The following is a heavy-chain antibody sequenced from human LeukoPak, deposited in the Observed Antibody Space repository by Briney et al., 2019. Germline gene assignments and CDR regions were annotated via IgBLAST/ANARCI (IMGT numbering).Heavy chain of an antibody. Sequence: ASVPVSFTSTVCTFIKYAISWVRQAPGQGGAGMGRIIPIFGTANYAQKFQGRVTITADKSTSTAYMELSSLRSEDTAVYYCARLRFGESLDYWGQGTLVTVSS. J-gene: IGHJ4*02. V-gene: IGHV1-69*06. D-gene: IGHD3-10*01. CDR3: ARLRFGESLDY. CDR1: VCTFIKYA. CDR2: IIPIFGTA.